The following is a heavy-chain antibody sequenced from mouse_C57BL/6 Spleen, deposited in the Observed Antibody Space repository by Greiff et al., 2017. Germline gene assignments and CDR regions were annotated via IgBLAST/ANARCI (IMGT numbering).Heavy chain of an antibody. CDR2: IWSGGST. Sequence: QVQLKESGPGLVQPSQSLSITCTVSGFSLTSYGVHWVRQSPGKGLEWLGVIWSGGSTDYNAAFISRLSISKDNSKSQVFFKMTSLQADDTAIYYCARTKLDYWYFDVWGTGTTVTVSS. J-gene: IGHJ1*03. V-gene: IGHV2-2*01. CDR1: GFSLTSYG. CDR3: ARTKLDYWYFDV. D-gene: IGHD4-1*01.